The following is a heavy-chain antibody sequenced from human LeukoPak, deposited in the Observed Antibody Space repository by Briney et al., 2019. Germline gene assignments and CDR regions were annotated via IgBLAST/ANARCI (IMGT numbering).Heavy chain of an antibody. CDR3: AKGYDFWSGGIDY. V-gene: IGHV3-30*02. CDR1: GFTFSSYG. J-gene: IGHJ4*02. CDR2: IRYDGSNK. D-gene: IGHD3-3*01. Sequence: PGGSLRLSCAASGFTFSSYGMHWVRQAPGKGLEWVAFIRYDGSNKYYADSVKGRFTISRDNSKNTLYLQMNNLRAEDTAVYYCAKGYDFWSGGIDYWGQGALVTVSS.